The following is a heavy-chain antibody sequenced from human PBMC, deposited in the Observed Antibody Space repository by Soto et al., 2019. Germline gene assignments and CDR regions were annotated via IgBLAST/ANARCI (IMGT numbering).Heavy chain of an antibody. V-gene: IGHV1-18*04. CDR3: ARDCNAIVGVVTHSLWYGMDV. Sequence: QVQLVQSGAEVKKPGASVKVSCKASGYTFTSYGISWVRQAPGQGLEWMGWISAYNGNTNYAQKLQGRVTMTTDTSTSTAYMELRSLRSDDTDVYYCARDCNAIVGVVTHSLWYGMDVWGQGTTVTVSS. CDR1: GYTFTSYG. D-gene: IGHD3-3*01. J-gene: IGHJ6*02. CDR2: ISAYNGNT.